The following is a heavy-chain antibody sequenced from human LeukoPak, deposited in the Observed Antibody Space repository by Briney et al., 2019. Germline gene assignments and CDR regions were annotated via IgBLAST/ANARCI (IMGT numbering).Heavy chain of an antibody. D-gene: IGHD2-21*02. Sequence: PGGSLRLSCAASGFTFSDYYMSWVCQAPGKGLEWVGRIKSKTDDGTTDYAAPVKGRFTISRDDSKNTLYLQMNSLKTEDTAVYYCTTAMVVTAILYFQHWGQGTLVTVSS. CDR1: GFTFSDYY. J-gene: IGHJ1*01. CDR3: TTAMVVTAILYFQH. V-gene: IGHV3-15*01. CDR2: IKSKTDDGTT.